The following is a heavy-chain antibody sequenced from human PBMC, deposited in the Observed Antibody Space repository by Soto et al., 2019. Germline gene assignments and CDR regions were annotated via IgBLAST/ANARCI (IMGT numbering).Heavy chain of an antibody. V-gene: IGHV1-46*01. CDR3: LRYYDEQCDYYDY. CDR1: GYTFTSYY. J-gene: IGHJ4*02. CDR2: INPCGGST. Sequence: ASGKVSCKACGYTFTSYYMHWVRQAPGQGLEMMGIINPCGGSTNYAQKVQGRVTMTRDTSTSTDHIELRSLRSDVTAVYYFLRYYDEQCDYYDYWCQGSLVTVSS. D-gene: IGHD3-3*01.